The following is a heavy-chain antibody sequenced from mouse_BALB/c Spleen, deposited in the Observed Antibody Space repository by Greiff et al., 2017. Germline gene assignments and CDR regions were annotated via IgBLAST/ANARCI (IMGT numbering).Heavy chain of an antibody. CDR2: IDPYYGGT. D-gene: IGHD1-1*01. CDR1: GYSFTGYN. CDR3: ACYYYGSSYAMDY. V-gene: IGHV1-39*01. J-gene: IGHJ4*01. Sequence: VQLKESGPELEKPGASVKISCKASGYSFTGYNMNWVKQSNGKSLEWIGNIDPYYGGTSYNQKFKGKATLTADKSSSTAYMQLSSLTSEDSAVYFCACYYYGSSYAMDYWGQGTSVTVSS.